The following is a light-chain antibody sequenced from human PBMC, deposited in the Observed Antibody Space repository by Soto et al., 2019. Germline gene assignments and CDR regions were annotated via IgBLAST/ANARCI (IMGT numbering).Light chain of an antibody. J-gene: IGLJ1*01. V-gene: IGLV2-14*03. CDR2: DVS. CDR1: SSDVGAYNY. CDR3: SSYTSSNTEV. Sequence: QSALTQPASVSGSPGQSITISCTGTSSDVGAYNYVSWYQHHPGKAPKLIIYDVSDRPSGVSNRFSASKSGSMASLTISGLQAEDEADYYCSSYTSSNTEVFGTGTKVTVL.